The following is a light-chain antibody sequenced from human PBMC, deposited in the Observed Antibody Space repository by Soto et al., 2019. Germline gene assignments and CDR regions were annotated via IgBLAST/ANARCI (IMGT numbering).Light chain of an antibody. J-gene: IGKJ1*01. CDR3: QQYNNWPQT. Sequence: EIVMTQSPATLSVSPGERATLSCRASQSVSIALAWYKQTPGQAPRLLIYGASTRATGIPVRFSGSGSGTDFTLTISRLEPEDFAVYYCQQYNNWPQTFGQGTKVDIK. CDR1: QSVSIA. V-gene: IGKV3-15*01. CDR2: GAS.